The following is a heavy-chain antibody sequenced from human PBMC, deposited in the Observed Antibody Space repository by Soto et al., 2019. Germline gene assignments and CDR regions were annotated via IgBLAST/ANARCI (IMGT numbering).Heavy chain of an antibody. V-gene: IGHV3-23*01. CDR3: AKYSWGVVPAADYYYYYMDV. CDR1: GFTFSSYA. Sequence: PGGSLRLSCAASGFTFSSYAMSWVRQAPGKGLEWVSAISGSGGSTYYADSVKGRFTISRDNSKNTLYLQMNSLRAEDTAVYYCAKYSWGVVPAADYYYYYMDVWGKGTTVTVSS. D-gene: IGHD2-2*01. CDR2: ISGSGGST. J-gene: IGHJ6*03.